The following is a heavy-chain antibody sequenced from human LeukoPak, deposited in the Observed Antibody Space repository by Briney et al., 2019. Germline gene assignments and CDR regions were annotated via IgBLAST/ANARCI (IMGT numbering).Heavy chain of an antibody. D-gene: IGHD3-16*01. V-gene: IGHV3-53*01. CDR3: ARDGHHFAHLGY. CDR1: GFSVSRDY. J-gene: IGHJ4*02. Sequence: GGSLRLSCAASGFSVSRDYWSWVRQAPGKGLEWVSILYSSGTTYYTDSVKGRFIISRDNSKNTLFLQMNSLRDEDTAIYFCARDGHHFAHLGYWGQGTLVTVSS. CDR2: LYSSGTT.